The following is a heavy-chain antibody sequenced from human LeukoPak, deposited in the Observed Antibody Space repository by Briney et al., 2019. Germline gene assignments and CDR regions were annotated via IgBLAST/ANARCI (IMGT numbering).Heavy chain of an antibody. D-gene: IGHD1-26*01. Sequence: GGSLRLSCVVSGLRFRNYGMHWVRQAPGKGLEWVAVIYYDGSNQYYADSVKGRFTVSRDNGENTLYLQMDSLRAEDTAVYYCATDRNSGKYYDYWGQGTLVTVSS. J-gene: IGHJ4*02. CDR3: ATDRNSGKYYDY. V-gene: IGHV3-33*01. CDR2: IYYDGSNQ. CDR1: GLRFRNYG.